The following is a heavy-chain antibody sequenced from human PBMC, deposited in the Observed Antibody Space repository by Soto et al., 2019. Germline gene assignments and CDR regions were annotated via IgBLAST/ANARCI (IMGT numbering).Heavy chain of an antibody. D-gene: IGHD5-12*01. Sequence: SETLSLTCTVSGGSISSYYWSWIRQPPGKGLEWIGYIYYSGSTNYNPSLKSRVTISVDTSKNQFSLKLSSVTAADTAVYYCARGDIVATGYYYYYGMDVWGQGTTVTVSS. CDR2: IYYSGST. J-gene: IGHJ6*02. V-gene: IGHV4-59*01. CDR1: GGSISSYY. CDR3: ARGDIVATGYYYYYGMDV.